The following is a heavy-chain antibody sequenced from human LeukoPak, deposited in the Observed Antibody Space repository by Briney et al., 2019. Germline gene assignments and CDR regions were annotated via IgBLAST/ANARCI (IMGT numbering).Heavy chain of an antibody. CDR2: IKQDGSEK. V-gene: IGHV3-7*01. Sequence: PGGSLRLSCAASGFTFNTYWMSWVREAPGKGLEWVANIKQDGSEKYYVDSVKGRFTISRDNAKNSLYLQMNSLRAEDTAVYYCARGKSLEDWGQGTLVTVSS. CDR1: GFTFNTYW. J-gene: IGHJ4*02. CDR3: ARGKSLED.